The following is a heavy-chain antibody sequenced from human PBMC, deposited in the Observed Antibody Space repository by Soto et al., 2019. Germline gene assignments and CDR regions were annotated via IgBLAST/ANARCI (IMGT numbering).Heavy chain of an antibody. D-gene: IGHD3-10*01. CDR2: LYSGGSA. J-gene: IGHJ5*02. CDR3: ASSVFYSGFLEP. V-gene: IGHV3-53*01. Sequence: EVQLIESGGGLTQPGGSLRLSCAASGLTVSTQYMNWIRQAPGKGLEWVAALYSGGSAYYADSVKGRFTISRDSSKNTLYLQMNSLRVDDTAVYYCASSVFYSGFLEPWGQGALVTVSS. CDR1: GLTVSTQY.